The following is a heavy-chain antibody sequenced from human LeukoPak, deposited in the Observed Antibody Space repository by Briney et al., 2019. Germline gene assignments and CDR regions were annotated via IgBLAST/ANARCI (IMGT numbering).Heavy chain of an antibody. CDR1: GYTFTSYD. D-gene: IGHD2-15*01. J-gene: IGHJ5*02. Sequence: ASVKVSCKASGYTFTSYDVNWVRQATGQGLEWMGWMNPNSGNTGYAQKFQGRVTITRNTSISTAYMELSSLRSEDTAVYYCAXXXXXXXSGGSCYRYNWFDPWGQGTLVTVSS. V-gene: IGHV1-8*03. CDR3: AXXXXXXXSGGSCYRYNWFDP. CDR2: MNPNSGNT.